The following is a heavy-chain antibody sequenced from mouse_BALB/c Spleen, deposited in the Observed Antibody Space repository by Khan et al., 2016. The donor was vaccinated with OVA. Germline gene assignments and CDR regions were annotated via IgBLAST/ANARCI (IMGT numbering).Heavy chain of an antibody. J-gene: IGHJ1*01. CDR2: ISSGGSYT. CDR1: GFTFSSYT. D-gene: IGHD1-1*01. CDR3: TRVYYGSSYDWYFDV. Sequence: DVKLVESGGGLVKPGGSLKLSCAASGFTFSSYTMSWVRQTPEKRLEWVATISSGGSYTYYPDSVKGRFTISRDNAKNTLYLQMSSLKSEDTAMYYCTRVYYGSSYDWYFDVWGAGTTVTVSS. V-gene: IGHV5-6-4*01.